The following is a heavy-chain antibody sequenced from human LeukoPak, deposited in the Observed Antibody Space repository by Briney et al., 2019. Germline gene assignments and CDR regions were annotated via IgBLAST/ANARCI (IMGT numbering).Heavy chain of an antibody. D-gene: IGHD3-9*01. CDR2: INPNSGGT. CDR3: ARAKYYDILTGGDFDY. Sequence: ASVKVSCKASGYTFTGYYIHWVRQAPGQGLEWMGWINPNSGGTNYAQQFQGRVTMTRDTSISTACMELSSLRSDDTAVYFCARAKYYDILTGGDFDYWGQGTLVTVSS. V-gene: IGHV1-2*02. CDR1: GYTFTGYY. J-gene: IGHJ4*02.